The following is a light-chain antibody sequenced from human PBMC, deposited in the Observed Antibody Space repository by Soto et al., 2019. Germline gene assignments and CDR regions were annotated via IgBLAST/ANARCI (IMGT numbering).Light chain of an antibody. CDR2: EGS. CDR1: SSDVGSYNL. CDR3: CSYAGNSNYV. V-gene: IGLV2-23*01. Sequence: QSVLTQPASVSGSPGQSITISCTGTSSDVGSYNLVSWYQQHPGKAPKLMIFEGSKRPSGVSNRFSGSKSGNTASLTISGLQAEVEADYYCCSYAGNSNYVFGTGTRVTV. J-gene: IGLJ1*01.